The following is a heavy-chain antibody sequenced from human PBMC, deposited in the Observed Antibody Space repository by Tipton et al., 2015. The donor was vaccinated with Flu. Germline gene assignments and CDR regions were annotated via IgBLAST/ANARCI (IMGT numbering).Heavy chain of an antibody. CDR1: GGSISSGSYY. CDR3: ARDNYDYVWGSYRYNYFDY. D-gene: IGHD3-16*02. J-gene: IGHJ4*02. V-gene: IGHV4-61*02. Sequence: LSLTCTVSGGSISSGSYYWSWIRQPAGKGLEWIGRIYTSGSTNYNPSPKSRVTISVDTSKNQFSLKLSSVTAADTAVYYCARDNYDYVWGSYRYNYFDYWGQGTLVTVSS. CDR2: IYTSGST.